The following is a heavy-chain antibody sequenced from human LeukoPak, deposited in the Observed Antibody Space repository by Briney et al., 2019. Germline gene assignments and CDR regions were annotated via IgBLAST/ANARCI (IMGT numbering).Heavy chain of an antibody. CDR1: GGSFSGYY. CDR2: INHSGST. D-gene: IGHD1-14*01. V-gene: IGHV4-34*01. Sequence: PSETLSLTCAVYGGSFSGYYWSWIRQPPGKGLEWIGAINHSGSTNYNPSPKRRATISVNTSKNECSPKLSSETAADTAVYYCARARKHVYGYWGQGTLVTVSS. CDR3: ARARKHVYGY. J-gene: IGHJ4*02.